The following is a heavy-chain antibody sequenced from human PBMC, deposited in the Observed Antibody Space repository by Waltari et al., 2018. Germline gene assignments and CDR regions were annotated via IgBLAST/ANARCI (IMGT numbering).Heavy chain of an antibody. CDR3: AKGCNFGSRCYYTDS. J-gene: IGHJ4*02. CDR1: GLPFVSHG. D-gene: IGHD2-2*01. V-gene: IGHV3-30*18. Sequence: QVQVVGSGGGVVQPGGSLDLPCAPWGLPFVSHGIHWGRQAPGKGLDWVAIISSDGSVTHYADSVKGRFTVSRDNSNNMLYLQMNSLTAEDTAMYYCAKGCNFGSRCYYTDSWGQGTLVTVSS. CDR2: ISSDGSVT.